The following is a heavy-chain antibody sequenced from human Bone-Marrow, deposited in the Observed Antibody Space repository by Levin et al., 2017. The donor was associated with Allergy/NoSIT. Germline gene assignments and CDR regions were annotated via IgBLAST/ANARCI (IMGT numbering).Heavy chain of an antibody. CDR3: ARRRIASHNLDS. CDR2: ISHSGGT. V-gene: IGHV4-34*01. Sequence: SETLSLTCAVYGGSFSGYLWTWIRQSPGQGLEWIGEISHSGGTDYNPSLKSRLSRTIDTSESQFYLNLNSVTAADTAVYYCARRRIASHNLDSWGQGTLVTVSS. J-gene: IGHJ4*02. D-gene: IGHD5-24*01. CDR1: GGSFSGYL.